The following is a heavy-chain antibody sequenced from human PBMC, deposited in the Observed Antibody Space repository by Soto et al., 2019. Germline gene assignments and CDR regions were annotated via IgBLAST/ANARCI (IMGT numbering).Heavy chain of an antibody. CDR3: ARPYCSGGSCYSYPDLYYYYGMDV. V-gene: IGHV1-69*13. D-gene: IGHD2-15*01. Sequence: SVKVSCKASGGTFSSYAISWVRQAPGQGLEWMGGIIPIFGTANYAQKFQGRVTITADESTSTAYMELSSLRSEDTAVYYCARPYCSGGSCYSYPDLYYYYGMDVWGQGTTVTVSS. J-gene: IGHJ6*02. CDR1: GGTFSSYA. CDR2: IIPIFGTA.